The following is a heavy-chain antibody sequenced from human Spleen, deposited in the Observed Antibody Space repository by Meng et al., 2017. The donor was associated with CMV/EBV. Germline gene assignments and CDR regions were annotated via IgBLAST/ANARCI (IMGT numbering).Heavy chain of an antibody. Sequence: QITLTDSGPTLVKPTQTPPLPCTFSGFSLHSSGVGVGWIRQPPGKALEWLALIYWDDDNRYSPSLKSRLTITKDTSRNQVVLTMTNMDPVDTATYYCAQKRDAYNRWGQGTLVTVSS. CDR3: AQKRDAYNR. CDR2: IYWDDDN. D-gene: IGHD5-24*01. J-gene: IGHJ4*02. CDR1: GFSLHSSGVG. V-gene: IGHV2-5*02.